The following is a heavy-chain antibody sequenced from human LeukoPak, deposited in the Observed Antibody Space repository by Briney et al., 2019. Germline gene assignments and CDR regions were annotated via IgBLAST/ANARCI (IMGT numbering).Heavy chain of an antibody. D-gene: IGHD6-6*01. CDR2: INPNSGGT. CDR1: GYTFTGYY. V-gene: IGHV1-2*06. CDR3: ARVALAAARPRYYYFDY. J-gene: IGHJ4*02. Sequence: ASVKVSCKASGYTFTGYYMHWVRQAPGQGLEWMGRINPNSGGTNYAQKFQGRVTMTRDTSMSTAYMELSRLRSDDTAVYHCARVALAAARPRYYYFDYWGQGTLVTVSS.